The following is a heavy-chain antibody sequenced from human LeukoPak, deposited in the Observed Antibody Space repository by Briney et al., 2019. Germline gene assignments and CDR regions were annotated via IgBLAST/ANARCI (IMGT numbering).Heavy chain of an antibody. CDR2: IKWYGSST. CDR3: AVLGITMIGGV. CDR1: GFTFDDFG. J-gene: IGHJ6*04. Sequence: GGSLRLSCVASGFTFDDFGMSWVRPAPGEGLEWVSSIKWYGSSTGYGDSVKGRYTISRDNANNSLYLQMNSLRAENTAVDYCAVLGITMIGGVWGKGTTVTISS. D-gene: IGHD3-10*02. V-gene: IGHV3-20*04.